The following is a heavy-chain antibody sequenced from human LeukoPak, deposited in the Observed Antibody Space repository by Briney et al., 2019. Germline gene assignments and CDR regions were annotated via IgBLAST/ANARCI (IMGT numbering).Heavy chain of an antibody. V-gene: IGHV5-51*01. CDR1: GYSFTSYW. J-gene: IGHJ4*02. D-gene: IGHD6-13*01. Sequence: GESLKISCKGSGYSFTSYWIGWVRQMPGKGLEWMGIIYPGDSDTRYSPSFQGQVTISADKSISTAYLQWSSLKASDTAMYYCARLQPKYGIAAAVEEWDYWGQGTLVTVSS. CDR3: ARLQPKYGIAAAVEEWDY. CDR2: IYPGDSDT.